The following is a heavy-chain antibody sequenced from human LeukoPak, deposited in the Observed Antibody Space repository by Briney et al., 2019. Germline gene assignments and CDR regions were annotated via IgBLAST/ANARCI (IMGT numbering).Heavy chain of an antibody. Sequence: ASVTVSCKASGYTFTSYDINWVRQATGQGLEWMGWMNPNSGNTGYAQKFQGRVAMTWNTSISTAYMELSSLTSDDMAMYYRARLHPGDNWGRGTLVTVSS. D-gene: IGHD3-16*01. J-gene: IGHJ4*02. V-gene: IGHV1-8*02. CDR2: MNPNSGNT. CDR3: ARLHPGDN. CDR1: GYTFTSYD.